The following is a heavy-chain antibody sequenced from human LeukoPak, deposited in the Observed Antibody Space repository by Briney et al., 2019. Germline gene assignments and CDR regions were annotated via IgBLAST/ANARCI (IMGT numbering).Heavy chain of an antibody. CDR2: IIPILSTA. CDR1: GGTFSSQP. CDR3: TGGGETDSDWFDP. V-gene: IGHV1-69*01. Sequence: ASVKVSCKASGGTFSSQPISWVRQAPGQGLEWMGGIIPILSTADYAQKFQGRVTITADESTTTAYMELSGLRSDDTAVYYCTGGGETDSDWFDPWGQGTLVTVSS. J-gene: IGHJ5*02. D-gene: IGHD3-10*01.